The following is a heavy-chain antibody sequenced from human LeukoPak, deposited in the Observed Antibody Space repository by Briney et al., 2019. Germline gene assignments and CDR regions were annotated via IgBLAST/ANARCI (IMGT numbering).Heavy chain of an antibody. V-gene: IGHV4-38-2*02. CDR1: GYSINSGYH. CDR3: ARHYLYDTSGDGTYYFDY. CDR2: IYHSGST. J-gene: IGHJ4*02. D-gene: IGHD3-22*01. Sequence: SETLSLTCIVSGYSINSGYHWGWIRQPPGKGLEWIGSIYHSGSTYYNPSLKSRVTISIDTSKNQFSLKLSSVTAADTAVYYCARHYLYDTSGDGTYYFDYWGQGTLVAVSS.